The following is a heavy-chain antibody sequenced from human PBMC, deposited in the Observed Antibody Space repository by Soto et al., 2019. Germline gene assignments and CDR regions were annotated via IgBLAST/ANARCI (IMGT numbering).Heavy chain of an antibody. CDR1: GGSISSYY. CDR3: ARGPDFWSGYGWFDP. CDR2: IYYSGST. V-gene: IGHV4-59*01. Sequence: SETLSLTCTVSGGSISSYYWSWIRQPPGKGLEWIRYIYYSGSTNYNPSLKSRVTISVDTSKNQFSLKLSSVTAADTAVYYCARGPDFWSGYGWFDPWGQGTLVTVSS. D-gene: IGHD3-3*01. J-gene: IGHJ5*02.